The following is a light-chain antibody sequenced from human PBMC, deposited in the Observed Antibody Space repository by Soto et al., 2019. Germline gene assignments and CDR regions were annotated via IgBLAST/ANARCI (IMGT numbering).Light chain of an antibody. J-gene: IGLJ1*01. CDR2: DNS. CDR1: NSNIENNF. V-gene: IGLV1-51*01. Sequence: QSVLSQPPSLSAAPGQKVTISCYGSNSNIENNFVSWFRQFPGAAPDLLIFDNSNRPSGIPDRFSGSKSGSSATLAISGLQAGDEGHYYCGTWDSSLSAVVFGTGTKVTVL. CDR3: GTWDSSLSAVV.